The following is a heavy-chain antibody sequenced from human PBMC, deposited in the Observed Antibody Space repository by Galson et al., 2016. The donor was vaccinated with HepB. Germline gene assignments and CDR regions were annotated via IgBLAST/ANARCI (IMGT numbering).Heavy chain of an antibody. CDR3: VRTLSGIYKPDH. CDR2: INAGNDNR. Sequence: SVKVSCKASGYSFTRYATHWMRQAPGQRLEWMGWINAGNDNRRYSQNFQDRLTISRDTSATTTYMELSSLGFEDTAVYYCVRTLSGIYKPDHWGQGTLVTVSS. J-gene: IGHJ4*02. D-gene: IGHD1-26*01. V-gene: IGHV1-3*01. CDR1: GYSFTRYA.